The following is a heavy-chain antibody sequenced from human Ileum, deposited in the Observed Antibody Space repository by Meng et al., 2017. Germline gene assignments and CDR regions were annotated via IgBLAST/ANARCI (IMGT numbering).Heavy chain of an antibody. CDR1: GFTFSTYW. V-gene: IGHV3-74*01. Sequence: GESLKIHCAASGFTFSTYWMHWVRQVPGEGLGWVSRINTDESSKTYADPVKGRFTISRDNAKNTLYLRMDSLRAEDTAVYHCARDSPAVGGSADYWGQGTLVTVSS. CDR2: INTDESSK. CDR3: ARDSPAVGGSADY. D-gene: IGHD1-26*01. J-gene: IGHJ4*02.